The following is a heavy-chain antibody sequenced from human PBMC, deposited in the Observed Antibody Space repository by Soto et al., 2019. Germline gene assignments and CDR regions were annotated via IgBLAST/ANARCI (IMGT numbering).Heavy chain of an antibody. V-gene: IGHV4-38-2*02. D-gene: IGHD2-8*01. Sequence: SATLSLTCAVSGYSVSSGYYWGWVRQAPGKALEWIGSIIHSGTSSYNPSLKSRVSMSIDFFKNQFSLRLTSVTAADTAVYHCVRDSRLQCRTDAVCSFPYSGPGILVTGSS. J-gene: IGHJ1*01. CDR3: VRDSRLQCRTDAVCSFPY. CDR1: GYSVSSGYY. CDR2: IIHSGTS.